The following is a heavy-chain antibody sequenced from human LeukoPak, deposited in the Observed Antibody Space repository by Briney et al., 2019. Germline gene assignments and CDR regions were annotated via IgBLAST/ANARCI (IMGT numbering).Heavy chain of an antibody. CDR1: GYSISSGYY. Sequence: PSETLSLTCTVSGYSISSGYYWGWIRQPPGKGLEWIGRVYTSGSTNYNPSLKSRVAMSVDTSKNQFSLDLTSVTAADAAVYYCARDCSGGTCYLGVLDYWGQGIRVTVSS. J-gene: IGHJ4*02. V-gene: IGHV4-38-2*02. CDR3: ARDCSGGTCYLGVLDY. D-gene: IGHD2-15*01. CDR2: VYTSGST.